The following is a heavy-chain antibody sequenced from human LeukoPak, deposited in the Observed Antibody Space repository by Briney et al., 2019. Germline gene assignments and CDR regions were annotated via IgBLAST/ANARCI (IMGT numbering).Heavy chain of an antibody. J-gene: IGHJ4*02. CDR3: ARGFVLGAAKNYFDY. CDR2: IKQDGSER. Sequence: SGGSLRLSCAASGFTFSSYWMSWVRQAPGKGLEWVANIKQDGSERYYVDSVKGRFTISRDNAENSLYLQMNGLRAEDTALYYCARGFVLGAAKNYFDYWGQGALVTVSS. D-gene: IGHD2-21*02. CDR1: GFTFSSYW. V-gene: IGHV3-7*02.